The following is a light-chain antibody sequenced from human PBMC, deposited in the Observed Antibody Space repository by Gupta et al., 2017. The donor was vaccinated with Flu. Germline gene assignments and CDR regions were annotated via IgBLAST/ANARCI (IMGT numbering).Light chain of an antibody. CDR3: TSYTSSSTYV. CDR1: SSDVGSYNR. Sequence: VTISCTGTSSDVGSYNRVSWYQQSPGTVPKLMIYEVRNRPSGVPDRFSGSKSDNTASLTISGLQAEDEADYYCTSYTSSSTYVFGTGTKVTVL. J-gene: IGLJ1*01. CDR2: EVR. V-gene: IGLV2-18*02.